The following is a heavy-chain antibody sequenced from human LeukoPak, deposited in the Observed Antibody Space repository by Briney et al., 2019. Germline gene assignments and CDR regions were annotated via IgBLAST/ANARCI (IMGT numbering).Heavy chain of an antibody. D-gene: IGHD2-2*01. CDR1: GYTFTSYG. J-gene: IGHJ6*03. CDR3: AREIVVVPGRHYYYMDV. CDR2: ISAYNGNT. Sequence: ASVKVSCKASGYTFTSYGISWVRQAPGQGLEWMGWISAYNGNTNYAQKLQGRVTMTTDTSMSTAYMELRSLRSDDTAVYYCAREIVVVPGRHYYYMDVWGKGTTVTVSS. V-gene: IGHV1-18*01.